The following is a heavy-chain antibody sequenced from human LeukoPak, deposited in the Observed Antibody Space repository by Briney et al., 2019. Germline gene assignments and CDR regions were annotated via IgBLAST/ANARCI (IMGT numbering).Heavy chain of an antibody. J-gene: IGHJ4*02. Sequence: GGSLRLSCVVSGFTFSESWMSWVRQAPGKGLEWVAVIWYDGSNRYYADPVKGRLTVSRDNSKNTLYLQMNSLRAEDTAVYYCARAKGVSTGYRPTDYWGQGTLVTVSS. CDR3: ARAKGVSTGYRPTDY. CDR1: GFTFSESW. CDR2: IWYDGSNR. D-gene: IGHD3-22*01. V-gene: IGHV3-33*01.